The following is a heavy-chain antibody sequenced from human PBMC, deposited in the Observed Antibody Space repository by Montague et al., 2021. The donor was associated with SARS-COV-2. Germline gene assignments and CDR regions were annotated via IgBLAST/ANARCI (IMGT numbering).Heavy chain of an antibody. CDR3: ARHVRSLMVRGPDFDY. V-gene: IGHV4-39*01. D-gene: IGHD3-10*01. CDR2: IYYSGTT. Sequence: SETLSLTCTASGGSISSSSYYWGWIRQPPGKGLEWIGSIYYSGTTYYNPSPKSRVTISVDTSKNQFSLKLSSVTAADTAVYYCARHVRSLMVRGPDFDYWGQGTLVTVSS. J-gene: IGHJ4*02. CDR1: GGSISSSSYY.